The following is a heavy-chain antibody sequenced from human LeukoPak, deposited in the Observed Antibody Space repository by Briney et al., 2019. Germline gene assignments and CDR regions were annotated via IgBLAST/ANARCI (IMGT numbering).Heavy chain of an antibody. CDR3: LGRSALRFLEWSPPS. V-gene: IGHV3-30*02. CDR2: IRYDGSNK. CDR1: GFTFSRYA. D-gene: IGHD3-3*01. Sequence: PGGSLRLSCAASGFTFSRYAMHWVRQAPGKGLEWVAFIRYDGSNKYYGDSVKGRFTISRDNSKNTLYLQMNSLRAEDTAVYYCLGRSALRFLEWSPPSWGQGTLVAVSS. J-gene: IGHJ4*02.